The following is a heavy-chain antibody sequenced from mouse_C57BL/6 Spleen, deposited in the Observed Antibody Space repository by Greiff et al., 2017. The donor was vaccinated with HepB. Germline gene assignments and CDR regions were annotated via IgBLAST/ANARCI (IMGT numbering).Heavy chain of an antibody. CDR3: ARGRLGLDY. CDR1: GYSITSGYY. D-gene: IGHD4-1*01. J-gene: IGHJ4*01. Sequence: ESGPGLVKPSQSLSLTCSVTGYSITSGYYWNWIRQFPGNKLEWMGYISYDGSNNYNPSLKNRISITRDTSKNQFFLKLNSVTTEDTATYYCARGRLGLDYWGQGTSVTVSS. CDR2: ISYDGSN. V-gene: IGHV3-6*01.